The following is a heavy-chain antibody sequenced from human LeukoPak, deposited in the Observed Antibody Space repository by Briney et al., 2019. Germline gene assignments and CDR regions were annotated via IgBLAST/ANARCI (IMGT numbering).Heavy chain of an antibody. CDR3: ARGVFGYYGSGSYYKVPYYYYGMDV. Sequence: GSLRLSCAASGFIFSSYSMSWIRQPPGKGLEWIGEINHSGSTNYNPSLKSRVTISVDTSKNQFSLKLSSVTAADTAVYYCARGVFGYYGSGSYYKVPYYYYGMDVWGQGTTVTVSS. CDR1: GFIFSSYS. CDR2: INHSGST. V-gene: IGHV4-34*01. D-gene: IGHD3-10*01. J-gene: IGHJ6*02.